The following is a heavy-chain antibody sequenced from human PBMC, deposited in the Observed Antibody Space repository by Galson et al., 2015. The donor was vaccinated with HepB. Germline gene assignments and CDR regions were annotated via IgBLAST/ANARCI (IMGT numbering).Heavy chain of an antibody. CDR3: ARSSSWYFDY. D-gene: IGHD6-13*01. V-gene: IGHV4-59*08. CDR2: VYYFGST. Sequence: ETLSLTCTVSTGSINNYYWSWIRQPPGKGLEWIGYVYYFGSTNYNPSLKTRLTISIDTSKNQFSLKLSSVTASDTAVYYCARSSSWYFDYWGQGTLVTVSS. CDR1: TGSINNYY. J-gene: IGHJ4*02.